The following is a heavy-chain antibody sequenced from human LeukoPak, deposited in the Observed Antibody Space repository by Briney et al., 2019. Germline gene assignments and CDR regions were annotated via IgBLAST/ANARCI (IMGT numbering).Heavy chain of an antibody. CDR2: ISSSSSYI. J-gene: IGHJ4*02. V-gene: IGHV3-21*01. Sequence: GGSLRLSCAASGFTFSSYSMNWVRQAPGKGLEWVSSISSSSSYIYYADSVKSRFTISRDNAKNSLYLQMNSLRAEDTAVYYCARVFPPRPLDYWGQGTLVTVSS. CDR1: GFTFSSYS. D-gene: IGHD3-3*01. CDR3: ARVFPPRPLDY.